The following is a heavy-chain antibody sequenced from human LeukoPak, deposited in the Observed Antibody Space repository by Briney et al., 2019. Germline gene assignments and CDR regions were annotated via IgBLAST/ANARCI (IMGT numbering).Heavy chain of an antibody. CDR3: AKDQLGYCSGGSCSYFDY. D-gene: IGHD2-15*01. J-gene: IGHJ4*02. CDR1: GFTFSSYS. Sequence: PGGSLRLSCAASGFTFSSYSMNWVRQAPGKGLEWVSYISGSSPTMSSSRSTIYYADSVKGRFTISRDNSMNTLNLQMYSLRAEDTAVYYCAKDQLGYCSGGSCSYFDYWGQGTLVTVSS. CDR2: ISGSSPTMSSSRSTI. V-gene: IGHV3-48*01.